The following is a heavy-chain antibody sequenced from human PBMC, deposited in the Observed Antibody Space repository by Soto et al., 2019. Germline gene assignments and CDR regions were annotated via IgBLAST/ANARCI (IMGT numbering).Heavy chain of an antibody. CDR3: ARLPSYGSGSMDY. D-gene: IGHD3-10*01. J-gene: IGHJ4*02. CDR2: ISSSSSYI. Sequence: EVQLVESGGGLVKPGGSLRLSCAASGFTFSSYSMNWVRQAPGKGLKWVSSISSSSSYIYYADSVKGRFTISRDNAKNSLYLQMNSLRAEDTAVYYCARLPSYGSGSMDYWGQGTLVTVSS. V-gene: IGHV3-21*01. CDR1: GFTFSSYS.